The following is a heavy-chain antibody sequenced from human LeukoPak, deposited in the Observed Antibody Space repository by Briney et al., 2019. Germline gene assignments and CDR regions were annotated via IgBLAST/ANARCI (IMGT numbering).Heavy chain of an antibody. CDR2: ISGCGGNT. J-gene: IGHJ4*02. Sequence: GGSLRLSCAASGFTYNSHAMSWARQAPGKGLEWVSVISGCGGNTYYAHSVKGRFTISRDNSKDTLFLQMNSLRAEDTAVYYCAKVTSWSFTWGEGTLVTVSS. V-gene: IGHV3-23*01. D-gene: IGHD2-2*01. CDR3: AKVTSWSFT. CDR1: GFTYNSHA.